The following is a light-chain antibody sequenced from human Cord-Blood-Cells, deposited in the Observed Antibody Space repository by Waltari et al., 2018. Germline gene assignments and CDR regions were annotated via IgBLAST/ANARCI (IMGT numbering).Light chain of an antibody. CDR2: GAS. J-gene: IGKJ4*01. Sequence: IGFTQSPGTLSLTPGERATLSSRASQSVSSSYLAWYQQKPGQAPRLLIYGASSRATGIPDRFSGSGSGTDFTLTISRLEPEDFAVYYCQQYGSSPPVTFGGGTKVEIK. CDR1: QSVSSSY. V-gene: IGKV3-20*01. CDR3: QQYGSSPPVT.